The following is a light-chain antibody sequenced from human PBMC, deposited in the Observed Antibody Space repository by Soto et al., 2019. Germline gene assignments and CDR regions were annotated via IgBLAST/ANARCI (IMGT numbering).Light chain of an antibody. CDR2: EVS. CDR3: RSYTSSSSSV. Sequence: QSVLTQPPSVSGSPGQSVTISCTGTSSDVGSYNRVSWYQQPPGTAPKLMIYEVSNRPSGVPDRFSGSKSGNTASLTISGLQAEDEADYYCRSYTSSSSSVFGTGTKVTVL. CDR1: SSDVGSYNR. J-gene: IGLJ1*01. V-gene: IGLV2-18*02.